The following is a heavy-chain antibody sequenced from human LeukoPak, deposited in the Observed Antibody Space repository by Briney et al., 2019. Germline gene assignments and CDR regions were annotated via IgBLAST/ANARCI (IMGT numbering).Heavy chain of an antibody. CDR3: ARRSTYCSSTSCYRGAFDI. CDR1: GFTFSSYR. D-gene: IGHD2-2*01. J-gene: IGHJ3*02. V-gene: IGHV3-74*01. Sequence: GGSLRLSCAASGFTFSSYRMHWVRQAPGKGLVWVSRINTDGSSTSYADSAKGRFTISRDNAKNTLYLQMNSLRAEDTAVYYCARRSTYCSSTSCYRGAFDIWGQGTMVTVSS. CDR2: INTDGSST.